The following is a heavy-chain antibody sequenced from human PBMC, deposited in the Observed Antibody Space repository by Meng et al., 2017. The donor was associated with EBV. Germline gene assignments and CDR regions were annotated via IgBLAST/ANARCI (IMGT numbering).Heavy chain of an antibody. CDR1: GFIFRDSA. CDR2: VETKASKYAT. Sequence: LCGSWGGLARRGGSLKSSCGASGFIFRDSARHWVRQASGKGLEWVGRVETKASKYATAYAASVKGRFSVSRDDSKNMVFLEMNSLKTEDTARYYCWGDLNYGSYWGQGTLVTVSS. J-gene: IGHJ4*02. CDR3: WGDLNYGSY. D-gene: IGHD3-16*01. V-gene: IGHV3-73*01.